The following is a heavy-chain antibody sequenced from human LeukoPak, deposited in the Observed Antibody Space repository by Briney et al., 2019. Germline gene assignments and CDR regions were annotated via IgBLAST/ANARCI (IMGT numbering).Heavy chain of an antibody. CDR3: ARDKQSRWFGESTYYFDY. J-gene: IGHJ4*02. CDR1: GFTFSSYE. CDR2: ISSSGSTI. D-gene: IGHD3-10*01. V-gene: IGHV3-48*03. Sequence: PGGSLRLSCAASGFTFSSYEMNWVRQAPGKGLEWVSYISSSGSTIYYADSVKGRFTISRDNAKNSLYLQMNSLRAEDTAVYYCARDKQSRWFGESTYYFDYWGQGTLVTVSS.